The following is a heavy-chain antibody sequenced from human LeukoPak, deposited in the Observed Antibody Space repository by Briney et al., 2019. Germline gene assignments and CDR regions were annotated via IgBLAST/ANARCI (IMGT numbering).Heavy chain of an antibody. Sequence: SETLSLTCTVSGGSVSSSTNYWGWIRQPPGKGLEWIGTIYYSGSTCYNPSLKSRVSLSVDTSKNQFSLKLSSVTAADTAVYFCARDAAGEGRLVITWFDPWGQGTLVTVSS. CDR3: ARDAAGEGRLVITWFDP. CDR2: IYYSGST. J-gene: IGHJ5*02. D-gene: IGHD3-22*01. V-gene: IGHV4-39*07. CDR1: GGSVSSSTNY.